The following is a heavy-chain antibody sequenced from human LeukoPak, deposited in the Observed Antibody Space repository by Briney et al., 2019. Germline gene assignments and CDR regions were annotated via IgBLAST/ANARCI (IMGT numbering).Heavy chain of an antibody. CDR2: IYSNNIT. Sequence: GGSLRLSCAASGFAVSSNYMSWVRQAPGKGLEWASVIYSNNITYYADSAKGRFTISRDNSKDTLFLQLNSLTAADTAMYFCAKASVAIPQYCNSWGQGTLVTVSS. D-gene: IGHD2-2*02. V-gene: IGHV3-53*01. CDR1: GFAVSSNY. J-gene: IGHJ5*02. CDR3: AKASVAIPQYCNS.